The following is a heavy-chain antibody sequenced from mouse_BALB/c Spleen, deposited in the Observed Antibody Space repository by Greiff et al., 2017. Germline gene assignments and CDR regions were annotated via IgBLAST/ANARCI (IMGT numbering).Heavy chain of an antibody. J-gene: IGHJ3*01. Sequence: EVMLVESGGGLVKPGGSLKLSCAASGFTFSDYYMYWVRQTPEKRLEWVATISDGGSYTYYPDSVKGRFTISRDNAKNNLYLQMSSLTSEDTAMYYCAGEGGDAWFAYWGQGTLVTVSA. CDR1: GFTFSDYY. D-gene: IGHD2-13*01. CDR2: ISDGGSYT. V-gene: IGHV5-4*02. CDR3: AGEGGDAWFAY.